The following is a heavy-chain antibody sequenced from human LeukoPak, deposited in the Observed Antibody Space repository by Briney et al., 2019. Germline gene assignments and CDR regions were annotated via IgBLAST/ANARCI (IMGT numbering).Heavy chain of an antibody. CDR1: GGSISSSSYY. V-gene: IGHV4-39*01. Sequence: SETLSLTCTVSGGSISSSSYYWGWLRQPPGKGLEWIGSIYYSGSTYYNPSLKSRVTISVDTSKNQFSLKLSSVTAADTAVYYCARQGGYSGYDLDYWGQGTLVTVSS. J-gene: IGHJ4*02. CDR3: ARQGGYSGYDLDY. CDR2: IYYSGST. D-gene: IGHD5-12*01.